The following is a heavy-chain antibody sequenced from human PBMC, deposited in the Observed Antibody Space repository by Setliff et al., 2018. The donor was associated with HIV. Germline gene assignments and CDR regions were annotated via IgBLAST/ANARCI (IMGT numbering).Heavy chain of an antibody. CDR2: ISGSGIST. CDR1: GFTLSSHA. V-gene: IGHV3-23*01. D-gene: IGHD3-3*01. CDR3: AQLGMVDDFDY. Sequence: GGSLRLSCAASGFTLSSHAMTWVRQAPGQGLEWVSIISGSGISTYYADSVKGRFTISRDNSRNMLYLQMNSLRAEDTAVYYCAQLGMVDDFDYWGQGTLVTVSS. J-gene: IGHJ4*02.